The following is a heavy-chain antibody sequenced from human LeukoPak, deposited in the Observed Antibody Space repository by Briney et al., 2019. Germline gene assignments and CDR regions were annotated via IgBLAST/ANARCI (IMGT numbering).Heavy chain of an antibody. CDR1: GFIFRSYG. Sequence: GGSLRLSCAASGFIFRSYGMNWVRQAPGKGLEWVSGIYKNGRERYGDSVKGRFTISRDNSKNTLYLQMNSLRAEDTAVYYCAKDQDKRDFWSGYYLSDSFDYWGQGTLVTVSS. D-gene: IGHD3-3*01. CDR3: AKDQDKRDFWSGYYLSDSFDY. J-gene: IGHJ4*02. CDR2: IYKNGRER. V-gene: IGHV3-23*05.